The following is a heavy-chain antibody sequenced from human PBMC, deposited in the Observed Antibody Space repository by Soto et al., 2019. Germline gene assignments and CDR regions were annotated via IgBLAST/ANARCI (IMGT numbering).Heavy chain of an antibody. D-gene: IGHD4-4*01. J-gene: IGHJ4*02. CDR2: IYYSGST. V-gene: IGHV4-31*03. CDR1: GGSISSGGYY. Sequence: SETLSLTCTVSGGSISSGGYYWSWIRQHPGKGLEWIGYIYYSGSTYYNPSLKSRVTISVDTSKNQFPLKLSSVAAADTAVYYCARGRRDGYSFFDYWGQGTLVTVSS. CDR3: ARGRRDGYSFFDY.